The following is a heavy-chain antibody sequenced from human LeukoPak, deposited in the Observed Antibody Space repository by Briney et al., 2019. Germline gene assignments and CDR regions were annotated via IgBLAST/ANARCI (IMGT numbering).Heavy chain of an antibody. CDR1: GGTFSSYA. J-gene: IGHJ4*02. V-gene: IGHV1-69*01. CDR3: ARSILGGSYFSYFDY. Sequence: GASVKVSCKASGGTFSSYAISWVRQAPGQGLEWMGGIIPIFGTANYAQKFQGRVTITADESTSTAYMELSSLRSEDTAVYYCARSILGGSYFSYFDYWGQGTLVTVSS. D-gene: IGHD1-26*01. CDR2: IIPIFGTA.